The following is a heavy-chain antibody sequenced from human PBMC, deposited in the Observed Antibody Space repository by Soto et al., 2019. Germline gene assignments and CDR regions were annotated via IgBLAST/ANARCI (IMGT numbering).Heavy chain of an antibody. CDR3: AMVRPSAVGPSSTKSGFDS. Sequence: QVQLVQSGAEVKKPESSVKVSCQASGGTFSNYDISWVRQAPGQGLEWMGVIIPRFGTTNYAQKFQGRVTIATDESTSSVFMERSSLTSADTDVYYCAMVRPSAVGPSSTKSGFDSWGQGTLVIVSS. CDR2: IIPRFGTT. D-gene: IGHD5-12*01. V-gene: IGHV1-69*01. J-gene: IGHJ5*01. CDR1: GGTFSNYD.